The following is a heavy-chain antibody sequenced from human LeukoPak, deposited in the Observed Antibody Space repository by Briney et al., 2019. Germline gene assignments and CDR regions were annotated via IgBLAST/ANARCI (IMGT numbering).Heavy chain of an antibody. CDR3: ARGRGVIGWFDP. Sequence: GGSLRLSCAASGFTFSSYSMNWVRQAPGKGLEWVSSISSSSSYIYYADSVKGRFTISRDNAKNSLYLQMNSLRAEDTAVYYCARGRGVIGWFDPWGQGTLVTVSS. J-gene: IGHJ5*02. V-gene: IGHV3-21*01. CDR2: ISSSSSYI. D-gene: IGHD3-16*02. CDR1: GFTFSSYS.